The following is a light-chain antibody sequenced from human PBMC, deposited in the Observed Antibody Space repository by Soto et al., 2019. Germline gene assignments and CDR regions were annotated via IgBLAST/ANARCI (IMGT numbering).Light chain of an antibody. Sequence: KITHSPSSLSASLGDKVTITARASQDISNNLNWYQQKPGKAPKLLIYDASNLETGVPSRFSGSGSGTDFTFTISSLQPEDIATYYCQQYDNLPLTFGGGTKVEIK. CDR1: QDISNN. V-gene: IGKV1-33*01. CDR2: DAS. CDR3: QQYDNLPLT. J-gene: IGKJ4*01.